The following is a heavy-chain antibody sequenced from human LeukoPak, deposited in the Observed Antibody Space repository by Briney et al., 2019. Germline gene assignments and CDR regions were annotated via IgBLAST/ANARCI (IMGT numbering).Heavy chain of an antibody. CDR1: GYTFTSYG. CDR2: ISAYNGNT. Sequence: GASVKVSCKASGYTFTSYGISWVRQAPGQGLEWMGWISAYNGNTNYAQKLQCRVTMTTDTSTSTAYMELRSLRSDDTAVYYCARDLGTPYYYYGMDVWGQGTTVTVSS. CDR3: ARDLGTPYYYYGMDV. V-gene: IGHV1-18*01. J-gene: IGHJ6*02. D-gene: IGHD7-27*01.